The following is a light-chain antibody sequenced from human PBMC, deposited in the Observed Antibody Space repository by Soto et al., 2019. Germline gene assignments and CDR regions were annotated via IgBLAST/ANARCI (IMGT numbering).Light chain of an antibody. CDR1: QSISSW. Sequence: DIQMTQSPSTLSASVGDRVIITCRASQSISSWLAWYQQKPGKAPNLLIYKASALKSGVPSRFSGSGSGTKFTLTISSLQPDDLAPSYSQQYDNDSWTFGQWTKVAIK. CDR3: QQYDNDSWT. J-gene: IGKJ1*01. V-gene: IGKV1-5*03. CDR2: KAS.